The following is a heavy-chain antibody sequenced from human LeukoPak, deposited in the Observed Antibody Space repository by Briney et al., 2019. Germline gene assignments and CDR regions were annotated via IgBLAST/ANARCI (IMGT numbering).Heavy chain of an antibody. CDR1: GYTSTTYA. V-gene: IGHV1-18*01. J-gene: IGHJ4*02. D-gene: IGHD4-23*01. CDR2: ISTYNGNT. CDR3: ARRGGSTPNFDY. Sequence: ASVKVSCKASGYTSTTYAISWVRQAPGQGLEWMGWISTYNGNTNYVQKLQDRVTMTTDTSTSTAYMELRSLRSDDTAVYYCARRGGSTPNFDYWGQGTLVTVSS.